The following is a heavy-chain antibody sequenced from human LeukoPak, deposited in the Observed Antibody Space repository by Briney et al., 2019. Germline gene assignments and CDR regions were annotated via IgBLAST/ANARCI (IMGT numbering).Heavy chain of an antibody. CDR2: INSDGSIL. Sequence: GGSLRLSCAASGFTFSGYWMNWVRQVPGKGLVWVSRINSDGSILSYADSVKGRFTISRDNAKNTPYLQMNSLRAEDTAVYYCARYSSGSSDYWGQGTLVTVSS. V-gene: IGHV3-74*01. D-gene: IGHD5-18*01. CDR3: ARYSSGSSDY. CDR1: GFTFSGYW. J-gene: IGHJ4*02.